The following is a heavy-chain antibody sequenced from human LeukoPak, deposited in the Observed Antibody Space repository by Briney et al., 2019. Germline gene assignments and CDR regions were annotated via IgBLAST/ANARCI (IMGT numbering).Heavy chain of an antibody. CDR2: MNPNSGNT. CDR3: ARAASSSPQTYYFDY. J-gene: IGHJ4*02. D-gene: IGHD6-13*01. Sequence: ASVKVSCKASGYTFTSYDINWVRQATGQGLEWMGWMNPNSGNTGYAQKFQGRVTITRNTSISTAYMELSSLRSEDTAVYYCARAASSSPQTYYFDYWGQGTLVTVSS. V-gene: IGHV1-8*03. CDR1: GYTFTSYD.